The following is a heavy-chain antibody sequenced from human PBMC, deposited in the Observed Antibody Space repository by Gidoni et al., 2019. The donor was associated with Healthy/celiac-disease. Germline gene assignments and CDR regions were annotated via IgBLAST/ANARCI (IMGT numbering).Heavy chain of an antibody. D-gene: IGHD2-21*01. J-gene: IGHJ6*02. CDR1: GFTFSSYA. V-gene: IGHV3-30*04. CDR2: ISYDGSNK. Sequence: QVQLVESGGGVVQPGRSLRLSCAASGFTFSSYAMHWVRQAPGKGLEWVAVISYDGSNKYYADSVKGRFTISRDNSKNTLYLQMNSLRAEDTAVYYCARDDGGGAYGMDVWGQGTTVTVSS. CDR3: ARDDGGGAYGMDV.